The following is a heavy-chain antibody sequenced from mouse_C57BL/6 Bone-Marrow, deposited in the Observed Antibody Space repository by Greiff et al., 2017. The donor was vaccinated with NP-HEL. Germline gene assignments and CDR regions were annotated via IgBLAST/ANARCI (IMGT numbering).Heavy chain of an antibody. D-gene: IGHD1-1*01. V-gene: IGHV5-16*01. CDR1: GFTFSDYY. Sequence: EVNLVESEGGLVQPGSSMKLSCTASGFTFSDYYMAWVRQVPEKGLEWVANINYDGSSTYYLDSLKSRFIISRDNAKNILYLQMSSLKSEDTATYYCAREITTVVATGYFDVWGTGTTVTVSS. CDR3: AREITTVVATGYFDV. J-gene: IGHJ1*03. CDR2: INYDGSST.